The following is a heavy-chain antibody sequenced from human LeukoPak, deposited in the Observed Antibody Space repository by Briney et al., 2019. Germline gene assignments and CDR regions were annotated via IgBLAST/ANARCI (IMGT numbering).Heavy chain of an antibody. CDR2: ISWNSGSI. D-gene: IGHD2-2*01. J-gene: IGHJ4*02. Sequence: GRSLRLSCAASGFTFDDYAMHWVRQAPGKGLEWVSGISWNSGSIGYADSVKGRFTISRDNAKNSLYLQMNSLRAEDMALYYCAKESVAWLATSSFDYWGQGTLVTVSS. V-gene: IGHV3-9*03. CDR1: GFTFDDYA. CDR3: AKESVAWLATSSFDY.